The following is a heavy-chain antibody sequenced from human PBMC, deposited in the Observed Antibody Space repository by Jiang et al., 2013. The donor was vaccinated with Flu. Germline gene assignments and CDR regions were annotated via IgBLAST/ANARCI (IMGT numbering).Heavy chain of an antibody. J-gene: IGHJ4*02. V-gene: IGHV3-21*01. D-gene: IGHD1-26*01. CDR3: ARRAPSGSYYSLEY. CDR2: VSSNNVYI. CDR1: GFTFSDYS. Sequence: VQLLESGGGLVKPGGSLRLSCAASGFTFSDYSMNWVRRAPGKGLEWVSSVSSNNVYIYYADSVRGRFTISRDNTRNSLYLQMDSLTIEDTAVYYCARRAPSGSYYSLEYWGRERWSPSLQ.